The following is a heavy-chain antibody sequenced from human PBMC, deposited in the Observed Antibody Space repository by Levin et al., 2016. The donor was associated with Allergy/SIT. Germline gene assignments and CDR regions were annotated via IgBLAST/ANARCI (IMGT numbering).Heavy chain of an antibody. Sequence: SETLSLTCTVSGGSISSSSYYWGWIRQPPGKGLEWIGSIYYSGSTYYNPSLKSRVTISVDTSKNQFSLKLSSVTAADTAVYYCARPKGSSSWYMEGWFDPWGQGTLVTVSS. J-gene: IGHJ5*02. D-gene: IGHD6-13*01. CDR2: IYYSGST. CDR1: GGSISSSSYY. V-gene: IGHV4-39*01. CDR3: ARPKGSSSWYMEGWFDP.